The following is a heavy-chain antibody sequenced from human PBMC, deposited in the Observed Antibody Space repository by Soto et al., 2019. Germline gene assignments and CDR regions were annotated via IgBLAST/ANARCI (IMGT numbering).Heavy chain of an antibody. V-gene: IGHV4-34*01. CDR2: INHSGST. CDR1: VGSFSDYY. J-gene: IGHJ5*02. D-gene: IGHD4-17*01. CDR3: ARRTDYGDYLNWFDP. Sequence: PSETLSLTCAVYVGSFSDYYCSWIRQPPGKGLEWIGEINHSGSTTYNPSLKRRVTISVDTSKNQFSLKLSSVTAADTAVYYCARRTDYGDYLNWFDPWVQGTLVTVSS.